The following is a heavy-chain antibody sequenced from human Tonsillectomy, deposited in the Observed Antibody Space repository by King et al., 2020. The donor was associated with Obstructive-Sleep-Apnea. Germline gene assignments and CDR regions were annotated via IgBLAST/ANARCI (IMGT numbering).Heavy chain of an antibody. V-gene: IGHV3-66*01. D-gene: IGHD3-3*01. CDR3: ASSNYDFWSGYYNYYGMDV. CDR2: IYSGGSI. J-gene: IGHJ6*02. Sequence: VQLVESGGGLVQPGGSLRLSCAASGFSVSSNYMSWVRQAPEKGLEWVSLIYSGGSIYYADSVKGRFTISRDNSKNTFFLQMNSLRAEDTAIYYCASSNYDFWSGYYNYYGMDVWGQGTTVTVSS. CDR1: GFSVSSNY.